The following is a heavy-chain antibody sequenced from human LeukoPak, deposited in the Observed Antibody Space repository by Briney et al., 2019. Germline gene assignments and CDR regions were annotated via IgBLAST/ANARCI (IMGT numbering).Heavy chain of an antibody. CDR3: ARELGYCSSTSCPNWFDP. Sequence: GGSLRLSCAASGFTFSSYEVNWVRQAPWKGLEWVSYISSSGSTIYYADSVKGRFTISRDNAKNSLYLQMNSLRAEDTAVYYCARELGYCSSTSCPNWFDPWGQGTLVTVSS. D-gene: IGHD2-2*01. CDR1: GFTFSSYE. J-gene: IGHJ5*02. V-gene: IGHV3-48*03. CDR2: ISSSGSTI.